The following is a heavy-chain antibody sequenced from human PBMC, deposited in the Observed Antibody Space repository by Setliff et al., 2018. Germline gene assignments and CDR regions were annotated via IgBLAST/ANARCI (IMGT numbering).Heavy chain of an antibody. CDR2: IYYSGSA. J-gene: IGHJ6*02. CDR1: GGSISSHY. CDR3: ARVSQYSSGWYYYYYYGMDV. V-gene: IGHV4-59*06. D-gene: IGHD6-19*01. Sequence: SETLSLTCTVSGGSISSHYWTWIRQHPGKGLEWIGYIYYSGSAYYNPSLKSRVSISVDTSKNQFSLKLSSVTAADTAVYYCARVSQYSSGWYYYYYYGMDVWGQGTTVTVSS.